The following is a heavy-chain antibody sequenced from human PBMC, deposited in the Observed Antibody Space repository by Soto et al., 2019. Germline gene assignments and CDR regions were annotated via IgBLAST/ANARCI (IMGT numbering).Heavy chain of an antibody. D-gene: IGHD3-16*02. CDR1: GFTVSSNY. V-gene: IGHV3-53*01. J-gene: IGHJ4*02. CDR2: IYSGGST. Sequence: PGGSLRLSCAASGFTVSSNYMSWVRQAPGKGLEWVSVIYSGGSTYYADSVKGRFTISRDNSKNTLYLQMNSLRAEDTAVYYCARVTTYYDYVWGSYRPYYFDYWGQGTLVTVSS. CDR3: ARVTTYYDYVWGSYRPYYFDY.